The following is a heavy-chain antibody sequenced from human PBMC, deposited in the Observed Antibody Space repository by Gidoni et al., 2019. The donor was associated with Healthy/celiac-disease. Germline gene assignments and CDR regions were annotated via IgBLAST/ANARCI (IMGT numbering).Heavy chain of an antibody. J-gene: IGHJ4*02. V-gene: IGHV1-18*01. CDR3: ARDRSWGTAMLPGYYFDY. CDR1: GYTFTSYG. Sequence: QVQLVQSGAEVKKPGASVKVSCKASGYTFTSYGISWVRQAPGQGLEWMGWISAYNGNTNYAQKLQGRVTMTTDTSTSTAYMELRSLRSDDTAVYYCARDRSWGTAMLPGYYFDYWGQGTLVTVSS. D-gene: IGHD5-18*01. CDR2: ISAYNGNT.